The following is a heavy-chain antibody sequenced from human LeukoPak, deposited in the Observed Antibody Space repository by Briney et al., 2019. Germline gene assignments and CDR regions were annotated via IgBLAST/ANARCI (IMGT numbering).Heavy chain of an antibody. J-gene: IGHJ4*02. CDR2: IGSSSSYI. CDR1: GFTFSSYS. V-gene: IGHV3-21*01. Sequence: GGSLRLSXAASGFTFSSYSMNWVRQAPGKGLEWVSSIGSSSSYIYYADSVKGRFTISRDNAKNSLYLQMNSLRAEDTAVYYCARVRGYDINDDYWGQGTLVTVSS. CDR3: ARVRGYDINDDY. D-gene: IGHD3-9*01.